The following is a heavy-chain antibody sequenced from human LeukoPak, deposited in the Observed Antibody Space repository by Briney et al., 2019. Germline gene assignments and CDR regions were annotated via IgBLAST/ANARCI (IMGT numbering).Heavy chain of an antibody. D-gene: IGHD3-10*01. CDR1: GFTFSNYA. V-gene: IGHV3-23*01. Sequence: GGSLRLSCAASGFTFSNYAMSWVRQAPGKGLEWVSAISGSGGSTYYADSVKGRFTISRDNAKNSLYLQMDSLRAEDTAVYYCARDFGEFDYWGQGTLVTVSS. J-gene: IGHJ4*02. CDR2: ISGSGGST. CDR3: ARDFGEFDY.